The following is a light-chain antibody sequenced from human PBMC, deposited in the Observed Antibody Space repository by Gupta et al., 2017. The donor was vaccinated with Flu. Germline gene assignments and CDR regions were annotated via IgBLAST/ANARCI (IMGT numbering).Light chain of an antibody. Sequence: QSALTQPRSVSGSPGQSVTISCTGTSSDVGGYNYVSWYQQHPGQAPKLMIYDVSKRPAGGPDRFSGSKFGNTASLTNPWLQAEDEADYYCCSYAGSYTLRVFGGGTKLTVL. CDR1: SSDVGGYNY. V-gene: IGLV2-11*01. CDR3: CSYAGSYTLRV. CDR2: DVS. J-gene: IGLJ3*02.